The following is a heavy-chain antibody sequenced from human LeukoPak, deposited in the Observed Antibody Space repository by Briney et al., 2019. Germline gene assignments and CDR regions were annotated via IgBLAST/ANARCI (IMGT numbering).Heavy chain of an antibody. J-gene: IGHJ5*02. Sequence: GGSLRLSCAASGFTFSSYSMNWVRPAPGKGLEWVSSISISSSYIYYADSVKGRFTISRDNAKNSLYLQTNSLRAEDTAVYYCARSRRDILTGYYYNWFDPWGQGTLVTVSS. CDR2: ISISSSYI. D-gene: IGHD3-9*01. CDR3: ARSRRDILTGYYYNWFDP. V-gene: IGHV3-21*01. CDR1: GFTFSSYS.